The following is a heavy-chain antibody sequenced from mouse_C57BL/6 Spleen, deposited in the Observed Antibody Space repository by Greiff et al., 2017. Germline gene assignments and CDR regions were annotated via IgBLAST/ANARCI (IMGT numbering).Heavy chain of an antibody. Sequence: EVMLVESGGGLVKPGGSLKLSCAASGFTFSSYTMSWVRQTPEKRLEWVATISGGGGNTYYPDSVKGRFTISRANAKNTLYLQMSSLRSEDTALYYCARGYYGSSYGAMDYWGQGTSVTVSS. J-gene: IGHJ4*01. V-gene: IGHV5-9*01. CDR2: ISGGGGNT. D-gene: IGHD1-1*01. CDR3: ARGYYGSSYGAMDY. CDR1: GFTFSSYT.